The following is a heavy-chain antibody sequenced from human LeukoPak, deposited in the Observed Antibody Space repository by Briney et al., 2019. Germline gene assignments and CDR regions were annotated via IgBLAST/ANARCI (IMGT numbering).Heavy chain of an antibody. CDR2: MKEDGTET. Sequence: GGSLRLSCAASGFMFSSNWMSWVRLAPGKGLEWVANMKEDGTETYYVDSVKGRFTISRDNAKNSLYLQMNSLRVEDTAVYYCAKEGRSLQTYWGQGTLVTVSS. J-gene: IGHJ4*02. V-gene: IGHV3-7*03. D-gene: IGHD5-24*01. CDR3: AKEGRSLQTY. CDR1: GFMFSSNW.